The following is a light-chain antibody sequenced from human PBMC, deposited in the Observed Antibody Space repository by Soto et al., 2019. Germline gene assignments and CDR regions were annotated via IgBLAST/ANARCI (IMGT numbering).Light chain of an antibody. CDR2: WAS. CDR3: QQYYSTPYT. CDR1: QSVLYSSNNKNY. J-gene: IGKJ2*01. V-gene: IGKV4-1*01. Sequence: DIVMTQSPDSLAVSLGERATINCKSSQSVLYSSNNKNYLAWYQQKPGQPPKLLIYWASTRESGVPDRFSGSGSGTDFTLTIRSLQAEEVAVYYCQQYYSTPYTFGQGTKLEIK.